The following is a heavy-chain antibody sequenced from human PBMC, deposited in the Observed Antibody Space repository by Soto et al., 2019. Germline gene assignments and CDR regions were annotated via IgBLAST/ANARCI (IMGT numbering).Heavy chain of an antibody. J-gene: IGHJ5*02. D-gene: IGHD3-10*01. V-gene: IGHV3-23*01. Sequence: EVQLLESGGGLVQPGGSLRLSCAASGFTFSSYAMSWVRQAPGKGLEWVSAISGSGGSTYYADSVKGRFTISKDNSKNTLYLQMNSLRAEDTDVYYCAKGGRNYYGSGSTNWFDPWGQGTLVTVSS. CDR2: ISGSGGST. CDR1: GFTFSSYA. CDR3: AKGGRNYYGSGSTNWFDP.